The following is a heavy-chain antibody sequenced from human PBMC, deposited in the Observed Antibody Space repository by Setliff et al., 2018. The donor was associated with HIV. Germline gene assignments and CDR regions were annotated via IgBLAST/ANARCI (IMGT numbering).Heavy chain of an antibody. V-gene: IGHV1-18*01. D-gene: IGHD6-19*01. J-gene: IGHJ4*02. CDR3: ARPIEVARIYYFDY. CDR1: GYTFSSYG. Sequence: ASVKVSCKDSGYTFSSYGISWVRQDTGQGREWMGWISGYKGNTNYAQKLQGRVTMTTDTSTSTADMELRRLRSDDTAVYYCARPIEVARIYYFDYWGQGTLVTGSS. CDR2: ISGYKGNT.